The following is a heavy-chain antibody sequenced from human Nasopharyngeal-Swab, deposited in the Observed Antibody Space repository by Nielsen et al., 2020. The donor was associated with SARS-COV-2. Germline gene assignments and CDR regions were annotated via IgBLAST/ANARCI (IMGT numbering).Heavy chain of an antibody. Sequence: ASVKVSCHAPGYTFTSYAISWVRQAPGQGLEWMGWISAYNGNTNYAQKLQGRVTMTTDTSTSTAYMELRSLRSDDTAVYYCARDRGLYYYDSSGFDYWGQGTLVTVSS. D-gene: IGHD3-22*01. CDR1: GYTFTSYA. CDR2: ISAYNGNT. V-gene: IGHV1-18*04. J-gene: IGHJ4*02. CDR3: ARDRGLYYYDSSGFDY.